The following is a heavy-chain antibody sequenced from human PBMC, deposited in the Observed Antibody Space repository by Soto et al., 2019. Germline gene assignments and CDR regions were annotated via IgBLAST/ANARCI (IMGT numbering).Heavy chain of an antibody. V-gene: IGHV1-2*02. D-gene: IGHD3-3*01. J-gene: IGHJ5*02. CDR2: INPNSGAT. CDR1: GYTFTGYF. CDR3: ARGGGTILAPLP. Sequence: QVQLVQSGAEVKKPGASVKVSCKASGYTFTGYFIHWVRQAPGQGLELVGYINPNSGATKYAPRFRGRVTMTSDTSIRTAYMDLSNLRSDDTAVYYCARGGGTILAPLPWGTGTLVTVSS.